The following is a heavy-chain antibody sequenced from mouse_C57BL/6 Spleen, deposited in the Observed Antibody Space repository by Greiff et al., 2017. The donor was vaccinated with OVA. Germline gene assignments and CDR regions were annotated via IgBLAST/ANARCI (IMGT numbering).Heavy chain of an antibody. J-gene: IGHJ2*01. Sequence: VQLQESGAELVRPGASVTLSCKASGYTFTDYEMHWVKQTHVHGLEWIGAIDPETGGTAYNQKFKGKAILTADKSSSTAYMELRSLTSEDSAVCYCTRGGSSWGQGTTLTVSS. CDR2: IDPETGGT. CDR3: TRGGSS. V-gene: IGHV1-15*01. D-gene: IGHD1-1*01. CDR1: GYTFTDYE.